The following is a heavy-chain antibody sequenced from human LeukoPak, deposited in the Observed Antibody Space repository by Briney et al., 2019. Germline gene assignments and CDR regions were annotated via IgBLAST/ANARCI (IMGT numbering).Heavy chain of an antibody. Sequence: SQTLSLTCTVSGGSISSGDYYWSWIRQPPGKGLQWIGYIYYSGSTYYNPSLKSRVTISVDTSKNQFSLKLSSVTAADTAVYFCARDPRGDITGTTFDRWGQGTLVTVSS. D-gene: IGHD1-20*01. CDR3: ARDPRGDITGTTFDR. J-gene: IGHJ5*02. CDR2: IYYSGST. CDR1: GGSISSGDYY. V-gene: IGHV4-30-4*01.